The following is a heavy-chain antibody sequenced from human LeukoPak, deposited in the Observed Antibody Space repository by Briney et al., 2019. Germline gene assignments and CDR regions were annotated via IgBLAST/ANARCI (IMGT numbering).Heavy chain of an antibody. CDR3: ARGLVPRYYYYGMDV. CDR2: IIPIFGTA. Sequence: ASVKVSCKASGGTFSSYAISWVRQAPGQGLEWMGGIIPIFGTANYAQKFQGRVTITADESTSTAYMELSSLRSEDTAVYYCARGLVPRYYYYGMDVWGQGTTVTVFS. D-gene: IGHD6-6*01. V-gene: IGHV1-69*13. CDR1: GGTFSSYA. J-gene: IGHJ6*02.